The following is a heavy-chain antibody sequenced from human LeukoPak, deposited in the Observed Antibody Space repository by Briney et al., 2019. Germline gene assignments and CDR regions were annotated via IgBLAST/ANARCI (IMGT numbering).Heavy chain of an antibody. CDR2: IYYSGSS. CDR1: GGSIRSYY. CDR3: ARGGWRAAGGQVGPVEAFDM. D-gene: IGHD2-15*01. V-gene: IGHV4-59*01. Sequence: SETLSLTCTVSGGSIRSYYWSWLRQPPGKGLEWIGYIYYSGSSNYNPSLKSRVTISVDTSKNQFSLKLSSVTAADTAVYYCARGGWRAAGGQVGPVEAFDMWGQGTMVTVSS. J-gene: IGHJ3*02.